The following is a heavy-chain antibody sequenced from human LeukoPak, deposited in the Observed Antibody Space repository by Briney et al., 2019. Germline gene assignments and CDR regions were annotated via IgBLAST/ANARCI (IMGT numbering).Heavy chain of an antibody. V-gene: IGHV4-39*01. Sequence: PSETLSLTCTVSGDSISSSSYYWGWIRQPPGKGLEWIGIIYYSGSIYYNSSLRSRVTISVDTFNNQFSLELTSVTAADTAVYYCVRTTGGTCDYWGQGTLVTVSS. D-gene: IGHD2-15*01. J-gene: IGHJ4*02. CDR3: VRTTGGTCDY. CDR2: IYYSGSI. CDR1: GDSISSSSYY.